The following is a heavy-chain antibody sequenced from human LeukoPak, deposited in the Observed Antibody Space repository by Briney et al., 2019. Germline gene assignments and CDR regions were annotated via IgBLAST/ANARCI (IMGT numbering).Heavy chain of an antibody. CDR2: IWYDGSNK. J-gene: IGHJ3*02. Sequence: PGGSLRLSCAASGFTFSSYGMHWVRQAPGKGLEWVAVIWYDGSNKYYADSVKGRFTISRDNSKNTLYLQMNSLRAEDTAVYYCARDLIVSGDAFDIWGQGTMVTVSS. D-gene: IGHD2/OR15-2a*01. CDR1: GFTFSSYG. V-gene: IGHV3-33*01. CDR3: ARDLIVSGDAFDI.